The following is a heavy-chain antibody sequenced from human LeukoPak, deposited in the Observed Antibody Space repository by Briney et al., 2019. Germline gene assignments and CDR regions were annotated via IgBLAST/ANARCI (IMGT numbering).Heavy chain of an antibody. CDR1: GVSFNNYA. CDR2: IGGGGDRV. D-gene: IGHD3-10*01. CDR3: AIRQSSYGAGNHYYYSFDY. J-gene: IGHJ4*02. V-gene: IGHV3-23*01. Sequence: GGSLRLSCAASGVSFNNYAMNWVRQAPGKGLEWVSIIGGGGDRVYYVDSVKGRFTVSRDNSENTLHLQMNSLRAEDTAVYYCAIRQSSYGAGNHYYYSFDYWGQGTLVTVSS.